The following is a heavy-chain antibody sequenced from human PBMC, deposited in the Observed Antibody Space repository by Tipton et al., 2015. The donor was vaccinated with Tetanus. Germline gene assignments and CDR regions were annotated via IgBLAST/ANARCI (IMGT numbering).Heavy chain of an antibody. CDR2: ISSSSKTI. CDR1: GFTFSSYS. D-gene: IGHD1-1*01. V-gene: IGHV3-48*02. Sequence: GSLRLSCAASGFTFSSYSINWVRQAPGKGLEWVSYISSSSKTIFYADSVKGRFTISRDNAKNSLYLQMNSLRDEDTALYYCAKAEGLNDGWGMDVWGQGTTVTVSS. J-gene: IGHJ6*02. CDR3: AKAEGLNDGWGMDV.